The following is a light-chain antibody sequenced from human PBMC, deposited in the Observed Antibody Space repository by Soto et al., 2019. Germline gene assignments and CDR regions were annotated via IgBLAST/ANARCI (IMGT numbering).Light chain of an antibody. CDR1: SSDVGGYNY. CDR3: SSYTTSSSYV. V-gene: IGLV2-14*01. CDR2: DVS. Sequence: QSALTQPASVSGSPGQSITISCTGTSSDVGGYNYVSWYQQHPGKAPKLMIYDVSNWPSGVSNRFSGSKSGNTASLTISGLQAEDEADYYCSSYTTSSSYVFATGTKLTVL. J-gene: IGLJ1*01.